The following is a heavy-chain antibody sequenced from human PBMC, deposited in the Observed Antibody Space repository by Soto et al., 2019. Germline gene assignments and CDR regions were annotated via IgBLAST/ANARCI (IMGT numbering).Heavy chain of an antibody. CDR3: ARGLNEMATVAPGY. Sequence: QVQLVQSGGGVVQPGWSLRLSCAASGFTFTSFGMHWVRQAPGKGLEWVAVMPYDGNDENYADSVRGRFTISRDKSKNTLYVQMNSLRAGDTAVYYCARGLNEMATVAPGYWGQGTLVTVSS. J-gene: IGHJ4*02. D-gene: IGHD4-4*01. CDR2: MPYDGNDE. CDR1: GFTFTSFG. V-gene: IGHV3-30-3*01.